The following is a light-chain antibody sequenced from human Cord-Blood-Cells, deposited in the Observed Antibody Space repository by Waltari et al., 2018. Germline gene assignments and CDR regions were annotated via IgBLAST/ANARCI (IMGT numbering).Light chain of an antibody. Sequence: QSALTQPASGSGSPGQSIPISCTGTSSDVWSYNLVPWYQQHPGKAPKLMIYEGSKRPSGVSNRFSGSKSGNTASLTISGLQAEDEADYYCCSYAGSSTWVFGGGTKLTVL. CDR1: SSDVWSYNL. CDR2: EGS. CDR3: CSYAGSSTWV. J-gene: IGLJ3*02. V-gene: IGLV2-23*01.